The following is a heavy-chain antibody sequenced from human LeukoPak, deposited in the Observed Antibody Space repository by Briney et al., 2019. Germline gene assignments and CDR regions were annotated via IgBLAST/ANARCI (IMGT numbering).Heavy chain of an antibody. J-gene: IGHJ5*02. V-gene: IGHV4-59*01. CDR1: GFTFSSNA. CDR2: IYHSGST. CDR3: AGGGMEFDP. Sequence: PGGSLRLSCAASGFTFSSNAMSWIRQPPGKGLEWIGYIYHSGSTNYNPSLKSRVTISVDTSKNQFSLKLSSVTAADTAVYYCAGGGMEFDPWGQGTLVTVSS.